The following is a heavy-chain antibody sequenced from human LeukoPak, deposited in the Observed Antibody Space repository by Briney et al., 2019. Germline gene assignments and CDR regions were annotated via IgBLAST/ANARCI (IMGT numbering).Heavy chain of an antibody. Sequence: GGSLRLSCAASGITFSTYSMNWVRQAPGKGLEWVSSISSSSAYIYYADSLKGRFTISRDNSKYMLYLQMNSLRAEDTAVYYCAKSEVSSGPPIDYWGQGTLVTVSS. V-gene: IGHV3-21*04. J-gene: IGHJ4*02. D-gene: IGHD3-22*01. CDR3: AKSEVSSGPPIDY. CDR1: GITFSTYS. CDR2: ISSSSAYI.